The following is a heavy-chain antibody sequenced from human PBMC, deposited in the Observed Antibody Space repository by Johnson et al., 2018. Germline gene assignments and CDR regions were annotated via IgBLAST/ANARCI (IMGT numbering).Heavy chain of an antibody. J-gene: IGHJ6*02. Sequence: QVQLVQSGPGLVKPSETLSLTCTVSGGSLNTYYWSWIRQPPGKGLEYIWYIYHDGRTKYNPSLKSRVRMSVDTSKNQISLKLSSLTPADTAVYYCARDELVSDYYYYGMDVWGQGISVTVSS. CDR2: IYHDGRT. D-gene: IGHD5/OR15-5a*01. CDR1: GGSLNTYY. CDR3: ARDELVSDYYYYGMDV. V-gene: IGHV4-59*01.